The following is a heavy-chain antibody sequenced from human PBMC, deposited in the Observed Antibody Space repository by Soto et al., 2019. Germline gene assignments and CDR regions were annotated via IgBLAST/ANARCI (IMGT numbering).Heavy chain of an antibody. CDR3: ARDGEPYCSSTSCYGNYFDY. V-gene: IGHV3-33*01. Sequence: GGSLRLSCAASGFTFSSYGMHWVRQAPGKGLEWVAVIWYDGSNKYYADSVKGRFTISRDNSKNTLYLQMNSLRAEDTAVYYCARDGEPYCSSTSCYGNYFDYWGQGTLVTVSS. J-gene: IGHJ4*02. CDR1: GFTFSSYG. D-gene: IGHD2-2*01. CDR2: IWYDGSNK.